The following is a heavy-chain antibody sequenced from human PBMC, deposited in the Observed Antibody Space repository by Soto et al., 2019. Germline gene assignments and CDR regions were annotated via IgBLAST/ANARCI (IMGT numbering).Heavy chain of an antibody. CDR3: ARKGAIGATFVPWFDP. Sequence: GGSLRLSCAASGFTFSSYSMNWVRQAPGKGLEWVSSISSSSTYIYYADSVKGRFTISRDNAKNSLYLHMSSLRVEDTAVYYCARKGAIGATFVPWFDPWGQGTLVTVSS. V-gene: IGHV3-21*01. CDR1: GFTFSSYS. D-gene: IGHD1-26*01. J-gene: IGHJ5*02. CDR2: ISSSSTYI.